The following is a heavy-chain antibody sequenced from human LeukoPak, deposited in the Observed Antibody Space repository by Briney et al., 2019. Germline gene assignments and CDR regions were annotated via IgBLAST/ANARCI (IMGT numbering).Heavy chain of an antibody. D-gene: IGHD6-19*01. CDR1: GCTFDDYT. CDR3: ARVAVAGTEGMDV. V-gene: IGHV3-43*01. CDR2: ISWDGGST. J-gene: IGHJ6*02. Sequence: KTGGSLRLSCAASGCTFDDYTMHWVRQAPGKGLEWVSLISWDGGSTYYADSVKGRFTISRDNSINSLYLQMNSLRAEDTAVYYCARVAVAGTEGMDVWGQGTTVTVSS.